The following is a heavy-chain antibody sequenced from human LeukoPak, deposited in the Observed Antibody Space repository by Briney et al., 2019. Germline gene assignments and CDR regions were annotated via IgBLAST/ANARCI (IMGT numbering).Heavy chain of an antibody. CDR1: GFTFSSYA. V-gene: IGHV3-23*01. CDR2: ITGRGGST. Sequence: GGSLRLSCGASGFTFSSYAMTWVRQAPGKGLEWVSAITGRGGSTYYADSVKGRFTISRDNSKSTLYLQMNSLRADDTAIYYCAREAPRDFDILTGYTDSWGQGTLVTVSS. CDR3: AREAPRDFDILTGYTDS. D-gene: IGHD3-9*01. J-gene: IGHJ5*01.